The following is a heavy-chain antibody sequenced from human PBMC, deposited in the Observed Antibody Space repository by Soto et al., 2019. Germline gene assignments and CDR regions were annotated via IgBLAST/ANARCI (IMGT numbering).Heavy chain of an antibody. V-gene: IGHV4-39*07. Sequence: SETLSLTCTVSGGSISSSSYYWGWIRQPPGKGLEWIGSIYYSGSTYYNPSLKSRVTISVDTSKNQFSLKLSSVTAADTAVYYCARAIRYSSSWYWGYYFDYWGQGTLVTVSS. D-gene: IGHD6-13*01. CDR1: GGSISSSSYY. CDR2: IYYSGST. CDR3: ARAIRYSSSWYWGYYFDY. J-gene: IGHJ4*02.